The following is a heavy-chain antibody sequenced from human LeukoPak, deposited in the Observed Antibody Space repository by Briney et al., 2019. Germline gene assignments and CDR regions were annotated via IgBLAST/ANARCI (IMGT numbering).Heavy chain of an antibody. CDR1: GGSISSSSYY. Sequence: SETLSLTCTVSGGSISSSSYYWGWIRQPPGKGLEWIGSIYYSGSTYYNPSLKSRVTISVDTSKNQFSLKLSSLTAADTAVYYCARGSPRYCTNGVCYPRQNWFDPWGQGTLVTVSS. CDR3: ARGSPRYCTNGVCYPRQNWFDP. V-gene: IGHV4-39*07. CDR2: IYYSGST. J-gene: IGHJ5*02. D-gene: IGHD2-8*01.